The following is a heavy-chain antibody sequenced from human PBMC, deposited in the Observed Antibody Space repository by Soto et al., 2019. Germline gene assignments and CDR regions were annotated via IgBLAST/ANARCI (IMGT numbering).Heavy chain of an antibody. J-gene: IGHJ5*02. CDR1: GGSISSGGYY. Sequence: QVQLQESGPGLVKPSQTLSLTCTVSGGSISSGGYYWSWIRQHPGKVLEWIGYIYYSGSTYYNPSLQSRVTISVDTSNNQFSLKLSSVTAADAAVYYCARTLSLTGTDQAAAGKAAGWFDPWGQGTLVTVSS. V-gene: IGHV4-31*03. CDR3: ARTLSLTGTDQAAAGKAAGWFDP. D-gene: IGHD6-13*01. CDR2: IYYSGST.